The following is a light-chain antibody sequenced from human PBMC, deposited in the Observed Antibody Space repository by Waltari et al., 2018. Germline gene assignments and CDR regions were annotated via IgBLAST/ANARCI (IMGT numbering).Light chain of an antibody. CDR3: QQYYSLPYT. J-gene: IGKJ2*01. CDR1: QSVSSY. CDR2: DAS. V-gene: IGKV3-11*01. Sequence: EIVLTQSPATLSLSPGERATLSCRASQSVSSYLAWYQQKPGQAPRPLIYDASNRATGIPARFSGSGSGTDFTLTISSLEPEDVAVYYCQQYYSLPYTFGPGTSLEIK.